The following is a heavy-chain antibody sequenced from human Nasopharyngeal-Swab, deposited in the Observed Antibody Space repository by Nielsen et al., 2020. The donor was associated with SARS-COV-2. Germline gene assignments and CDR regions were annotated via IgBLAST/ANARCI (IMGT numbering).Heavy chain of an antibody. CDR1: GYTFTSYG. CDR2: ISAYNGNT. V-gene: IGHV1-18*01. Sequence: ASVKVSCKASGYTFTSYGISWVRQAPGQGLEWMGWISAYNGNTNYAQKLQGRVTMTTDTSTSTAYMELRSLRSDDTAVYHCARALTDYPGSYGPYDYWGQGTLVTVSS. CDR3: ARALTDYPGSYGPYDY. D-gene: IGHD1-26*01. J-gene: IGHJ4*02.